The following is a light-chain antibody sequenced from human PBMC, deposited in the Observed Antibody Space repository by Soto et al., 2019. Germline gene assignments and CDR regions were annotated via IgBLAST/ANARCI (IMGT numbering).Light chain of an antibody. Sequence: EVVRTQSPATLCVSPGERATLSCRASQSISTNLAWYQQNLGQAPRLLIYGASTRATGIPARFSGSGSGTDFTLTITSLQSEDFAVYYCQQYNNWPRTFGQGTKVDIK. CDR3: QQYNNWPRT. J-gene: IGKJ1*01. V-gene: IGKV3-15*01. CDR1: QSISTN. CDR2: GAS.